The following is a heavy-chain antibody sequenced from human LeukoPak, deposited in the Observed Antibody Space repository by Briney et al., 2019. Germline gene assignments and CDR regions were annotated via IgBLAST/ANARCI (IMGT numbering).Heavy chain of an antibody. CDR1: GFTFSSYW. CDR2: IKQDGNGK. Sequence: GGSLRLSCAASGFTFSSYWMSWVRQAPGKGLEWVANIKQDGNGKYYVDSVKGRFTISRDNAKKSLYLQMNSLRAEDTAVYYCARAVTFYYDTGGYYWGQGTLVTVSS. CDR3: ARAVTFYYDTGGYY. J-gene: IGHJ4*02. V-gene: IGHV3-7*01. D-gene: IGHD3-22*01.